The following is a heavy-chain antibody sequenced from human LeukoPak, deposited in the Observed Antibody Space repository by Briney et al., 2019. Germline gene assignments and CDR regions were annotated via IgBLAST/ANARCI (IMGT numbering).Heavy chain of an antibody. Sequence: SETLSLTSTVSGGSISSGGYYWSWIRQHPGKGLEWIGYIYYSGSTYYNPSLKSRVTISVDTSKNQFSLKLSSVTAADTAVYYCARDFHDSSGPYYYGMDVWGQGTTVTVSS. CDR3: ARDFHDSSGPYYYGMDV. V-gene: IGHV4-31*03. D-gene: IGHD3-22*01. J-gene: IGHJ6*02. CDR1: GGSISSGGYY. CDR2: IYYSGST.